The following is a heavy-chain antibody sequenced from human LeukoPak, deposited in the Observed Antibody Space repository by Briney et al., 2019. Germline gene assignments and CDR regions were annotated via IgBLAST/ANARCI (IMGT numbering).Heavy chain of an antibody. CDR3: ARGFWSGGDAFDI. D-gene: IGHD3-3*01. CDR1: GFTLSSYW. V-gene: IGHV3-7*01. Sequence: GGSLRLSCAASGFTLSSYWLSWVRQAPGKGLEWVANIKQDGSEKYYVDSVKGRFTISRDNAKNSLYLQMNSLRAEDTAVYYCARGFWSGGDAFDIWGQGTMVTVS. CDR2: IKQDGSEK. J-gene: IGHJ3*02.